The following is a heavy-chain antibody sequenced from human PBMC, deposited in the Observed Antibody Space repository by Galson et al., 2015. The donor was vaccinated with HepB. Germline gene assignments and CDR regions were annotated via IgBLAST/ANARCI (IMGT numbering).Heavy chain of an antibody. D-gene: IGHD1-26*01. Sequence: SLRLSCAASGFRFDDYAMHWIRQVPGKGLEWVSGISWNSGKTDYADSVKGRFTISRDNAKNSLFLQMNSLRAEDTALYYCAKGISGGAYSGDDYWGQGTLVTVSS. CDR3: AKGISGGAYSGDDY. CDR2: ISWNSGKT. CDR1: GFRFDDYA. V-gene: IGHV3-9*01. J-gene: IGHJ4*02.